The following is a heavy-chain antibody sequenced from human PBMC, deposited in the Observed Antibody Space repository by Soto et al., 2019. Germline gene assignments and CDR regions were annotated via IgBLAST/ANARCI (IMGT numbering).Heavy chain of an antibody. CDR1: GFTFSSYA. J-gene: IGHJ4*02. Sequence: PGGSLRLSCVASGFTFSSYALNWVRQAPGRGLEWVSAISGSGGTTYYADSVKGRFTISRDNSKNTLFLQMNSLRAEDAAIYYCARAGYYGYFDYWGQGTLVTVSS. CDR2: ISGSGGTT. D-gene: IGHD3-10*01. V-gene: IGHV3-23*01. CDR3: ARAGYYGYFDY.